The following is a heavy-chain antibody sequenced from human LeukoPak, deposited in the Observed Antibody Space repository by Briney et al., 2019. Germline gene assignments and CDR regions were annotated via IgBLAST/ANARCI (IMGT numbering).Heavy chain of an antibody. V-gene: IGHV3-33*06. CDR1: GFNFRTYG. CDR2: IWDDGRNQ. CDR3: AKETGPYSAFDY. D-gene: IGHD2-21*01. J-gene: IGHJ4*02. Sequence: QPGGSLRLSRAASGFNFRTYGMHWVRQAPGKGLEWVAVIWDDGRNQFYADSVKGRFTVSRDNSKNTLSLQMNSLRAEDTAVYYCAKETGPYSAFDYWGQGILVTVSP.